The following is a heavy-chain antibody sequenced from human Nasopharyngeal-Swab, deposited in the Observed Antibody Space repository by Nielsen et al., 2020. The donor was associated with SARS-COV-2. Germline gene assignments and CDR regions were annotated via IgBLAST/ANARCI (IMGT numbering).Heavy chain of an antibody. V-gene: IGHV4-59*08. D-gene: IGHD6-19*01. CDR1: GGSISSYY. Sequence: SETLSLTCTASGGSISSYYWSWIRQPPGKGLEWIGYIYYSGSTNYNPSLKSRVTISVDTSKNQFSLKLSSVTAADTAVYYCASSGWYGENYYYYYMDVWGKGTTVTVSS. CDR2: IYYSGST. CDR3: ASSGWYGENYYYYYMDV. J-gene: IGHJ6*03.